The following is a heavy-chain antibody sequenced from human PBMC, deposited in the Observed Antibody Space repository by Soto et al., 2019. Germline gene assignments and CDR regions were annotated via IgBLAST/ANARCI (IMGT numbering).Heavy chain of an antibody. V-gene: IGHV1-18*04. CDR2: ISAYNGNT. CDR3: ARDSLMLDYYDSSGYYH. CDR1: GYSFTDYH. Sequence: ASVKVSCKASGYSFTDYHIHWVRQAPGQGLEWMGWISAYNGNTNYAQKLQGRVTMTTDTSTSTAYMELRSLRSDDTAVYYCARDSLMLDYYDSSGYYHWGQGTLVTVSS. J-gene: IGHJ5*02. D-gene: IGHD3-22*01.